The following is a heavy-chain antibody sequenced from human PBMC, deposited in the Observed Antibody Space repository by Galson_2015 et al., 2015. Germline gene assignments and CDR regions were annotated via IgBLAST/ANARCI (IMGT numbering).Heavy chain of an antibody. V-gene: IGHV4-34*01. CDR2: INHSGST. CDR3: ARGHYYGSRSTGWFDP. J-gene: IGHJ5*02. D-gene: IGHD3-10*01. Sequence: SETLYLTCAVYGGSFSGYYWSWIRQPPGEGLEWIGEINHSGSTNYNPSLKSRVTISVDTSKNQFSLKLSSVTAADTAVYYCARGHYYGSRSTGWFDPWGQGTLVTVSS. CDR1: GGSFSGYY.